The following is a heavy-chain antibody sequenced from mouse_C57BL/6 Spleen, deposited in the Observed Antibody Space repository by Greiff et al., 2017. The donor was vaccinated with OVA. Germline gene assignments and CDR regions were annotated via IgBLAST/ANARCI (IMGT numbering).Heavy chain of an antibody. CDR2: INPYNGGT. D-gene: IGHD4-1*01. V-gene: IGHV1-19*01. J-gene: IGHJ2*01. CDR1: GYTFTDYY. Sequence: EVKLQQSGPVLVKPGASVKMSCKASGYTFTDYYMNWVKQSHGKSLEWIGVINPYNGGTSYNQKFKGKATLTVDKSSSTAYMELNSLTSEDSAVYYCARGTGTDYFDYWGQGTTLTVSS. CDR3: ARGTGTDYFDY.